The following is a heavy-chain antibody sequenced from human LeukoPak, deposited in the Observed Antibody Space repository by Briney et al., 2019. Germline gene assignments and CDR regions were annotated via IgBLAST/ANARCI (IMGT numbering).Heavy chain of an antibody. Sequence: SVKVSCKASGGTFSSYAISWVRQAPGQGLEWMGGIIPIFGTANYAQKFQDRVTITADESTSTAYMELSSLRSEDTAVYYCATTPGKLWFGELSRWGQGTLVTVSS. J-gene: IGHJ4*02. CDR2: IIPIFGTA. CDR3: ATTPGKLWFGELSR. V-gene: IGHV1-69*13. CDR1: GGTFSSYA. D-gene: IGHD3-10*01.